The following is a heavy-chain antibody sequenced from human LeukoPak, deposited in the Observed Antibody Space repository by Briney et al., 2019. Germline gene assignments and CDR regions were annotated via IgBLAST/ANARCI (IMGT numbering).Heavy chain of an antibody. CDR2: IKQDGSEK. J-gene: IGHJ4*02. Sequence: GGSLRLSCAASGFTFSSYWMTWVRQAPGKGLEWVANIKQDGSEKHYVDSVKGRFTISRDNAKNSLYLQMNSLRAEDTALYYCTRTARLFDYWGQGTLVTVSS. D-gene: IGHD2-21*01. V-gene: IGHV3-7*01. CDR1: GFTFSSYW. CDR3: TRTARLFDY.